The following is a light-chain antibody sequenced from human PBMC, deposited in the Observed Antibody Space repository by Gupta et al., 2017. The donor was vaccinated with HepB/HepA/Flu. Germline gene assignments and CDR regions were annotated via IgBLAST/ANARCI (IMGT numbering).Light chain of an antibody. J-gene: IGKJ2*02. V-gene: IGKV1-5*03. CDR3: QQYESCCT. Sequence: DIHMTPSPSTLSAFAGDRVTITCRASQSISNWLAWYQQKPGKAPKLLIYQASSLDSGVPSRFSGSGSGTDFTLTISSLQPDDSATYYCQQYESCCTFGQGTKLEIK. CDR2: QAS. CDR1: QSISNW.